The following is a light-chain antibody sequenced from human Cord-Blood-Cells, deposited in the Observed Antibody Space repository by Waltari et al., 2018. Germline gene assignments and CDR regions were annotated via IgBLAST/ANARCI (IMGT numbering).Light chain of an antibody. CDR1: QSVSSRY. CDR3: QQYGSSPRVT. Sequence: EIVLTPSPGTLSLSPGERATLSCRASQSVSSRYLAWYQQEPGQAPRLLIYGASSRATGIADRFSGSGSGTDFTLTISRLEPEDFAVYYCQQYGSSPRVTFGPGTKVDIK. CDR2: GAS. J-gene: IGKJ3*01. V-gene: IGKV3-20*01.